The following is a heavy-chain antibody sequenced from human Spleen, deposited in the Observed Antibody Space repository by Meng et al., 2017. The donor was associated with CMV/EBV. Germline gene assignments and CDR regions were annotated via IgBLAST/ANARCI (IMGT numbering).Heavy chain of an antibody. CDR2: INHSGST. J-gene: IGHJ6*02. CDR1: GGSFSGYY. V-gene: IGHV4-34*01. D-gene: IGHD2-2*03. CDR3: ARGGLDIVVVPAALSYYYGMDV. Sequence: GSLRLSCAVYGGSFSGYYWSWIRQPPGKGLEWIGEINHSGSTNYNPSLKSRVTISVDTSKNQFSLKLSSVTAADTAVYYCARGGLDIVVVPAALSYYYGMDVWGQGTTVTVSS.